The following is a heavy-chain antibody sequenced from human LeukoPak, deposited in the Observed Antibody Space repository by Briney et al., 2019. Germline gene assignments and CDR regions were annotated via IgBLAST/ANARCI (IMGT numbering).Heavy chain of an antibody. CDR2: MNPKSGNT. V-gene: IGHV1-8*01. D-gene: IGHD5-12*01. Sequence: ASVKVSCKASGYTFTSYEINWVRQATGQGLEWMGWMNPKSGNTGYAQKLQGRVTITADESTSTAYMELSSLRSEDTAVYYCARERGYSGYDPFDYWGQGTLVTVSS. CDR1: GYTFTSYE. J-gene: IGHJ4*02. CDR3: ARERGYSGYDPFDY.